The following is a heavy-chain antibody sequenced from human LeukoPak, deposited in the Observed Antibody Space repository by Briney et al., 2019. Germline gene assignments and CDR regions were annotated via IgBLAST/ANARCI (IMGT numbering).Heavy chain of an antibody. D-gene: IGHD4-17*01. J-gene: IGHJ4*02. CDR2: ISDGGAVT. CDR1: EFTFTNYA. Sequence: GGSLRLSCAASEFTFTNYAMSWVRQAPGKGLEWVSFISDGGAVTYYVDSVKGRFTISRDTSAYTLYLQMNSLSTEDTAVYYCAKIMTLGDYDGDPIDYWGQGTLVTVSS. V-gene: IGHV3-23*01. CDR3: AKIMTLGDYDGDPIDY.